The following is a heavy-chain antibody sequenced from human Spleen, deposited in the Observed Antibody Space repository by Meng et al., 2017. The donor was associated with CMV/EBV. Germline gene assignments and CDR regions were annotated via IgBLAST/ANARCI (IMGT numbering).Heavy chain of an antibody. CDR1: GGSITSGGDY. D-gene: IGHD1-14*01. V-gene: IGHV4-31*03. Sequence: SETLSLTCTVSGGSITSGGDYWSWIRQHPEQGLEWIGYIYHSGDTYYNPSLRSRLTLSVDTSKNQFSLKLTSVTAADTAVYYCARDRRTLPPRVDVWGQGTTVTVSS. CDR2: IYHSGDT. J-gene: IGHJ6*02. CDR3: ARDRRTLPPRVDV.